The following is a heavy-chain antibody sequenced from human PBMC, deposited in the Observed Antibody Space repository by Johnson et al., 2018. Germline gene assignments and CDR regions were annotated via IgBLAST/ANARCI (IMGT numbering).Heavy chain of an antibody. Sequence: QVQLVESGGGVVQPGRSLRLSCAASGFTFSSYGMHWVRQAPGKGLEWVAIISYAGSSQYYADSVKGRFTISRDNSKNTMYLQMNSLRAEDTAVYYCAKRRGTPSTRFDAFDGWGQGRMVTVSS. J-gene: IGHJ3*01. V-gene: IGHV3-30*18. CDR2: ISYAGSSQ. CDR1: GFTFSSYG. D-gene: IGHD3-16*01. CDR3: AKRRGTPSTRFDAFDG.